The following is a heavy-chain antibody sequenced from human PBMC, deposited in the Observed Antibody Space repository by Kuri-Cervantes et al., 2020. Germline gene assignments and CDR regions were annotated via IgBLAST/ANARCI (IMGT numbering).Heavy chain of an antibody. CDR3: ARGYDSSGYYYKSPWSSYYGMDV. CDR2: INHSGST. V-gene: IGHV4-4*02. J-gene: IGHJ6*02. D-gene: IGHD3-22*01. CDR1: GGPISSSNW. Sequence: SCAVSGGPISSSNWWSWVRQPPGKGLEWIGEINHSGSTNYNPSLKSRVTISVDTSKNQFSLKLSSVTAADTAVYYCARGYDSSGYYYKSPWSSYYGMDVWGQGTTVTVSS.